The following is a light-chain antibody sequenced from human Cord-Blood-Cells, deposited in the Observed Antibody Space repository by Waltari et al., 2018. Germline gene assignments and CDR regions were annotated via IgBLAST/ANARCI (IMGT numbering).Light chain of an antibody. J-gene: IGKJ4*01. V-gene: IGKV1-39*01. CDR2: AAS. CDR3: QQSYSTPLT. CDR1: QSISSY. Sequence: DIQMTQSPSSLSASVGDRVTITCRASQSISSYLNWYQQKPGKAPKLLIYAASSLQSGVPSRFSGRGSGTEFTLTISSLQPEDFATYYCQQSYSTPLTFGGGTKVEIK.